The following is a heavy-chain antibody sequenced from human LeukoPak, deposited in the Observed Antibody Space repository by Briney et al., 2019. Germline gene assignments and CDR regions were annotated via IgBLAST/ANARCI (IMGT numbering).Heavy chain of an antibody. CDR1: GFTFSSYA. CDR2: ISSSGGST. V-gene: IGHV3-23*01. Sequence: PGGSLRLSCAASGFTFSSYAMSWVRQAPGKGLEWVSAISSSGGSTYYAASVKGRFTICRNNSKNTWYLQMNRLRADNTAEYYFAKLLPTHSVVANHYFDDWSQRSLVTVSS. CDR3: AKLLPTHSVVANHYFDD. J-gene: IGHJ4*02. D-gene: IGHD2-21*01.